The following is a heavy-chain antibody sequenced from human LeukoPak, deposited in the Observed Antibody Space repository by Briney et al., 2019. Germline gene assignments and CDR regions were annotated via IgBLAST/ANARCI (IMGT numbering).Heavy chain of an antibody. J-gene: IGHJ4*02. Sequence: GRSLRLSCAASGFTFDDYAMHWVRHAPGKGLEWVSGISWNSGSIGYADSVKGRFTISRDNAKNSLYLQMNSLRAEDTALYYCAKDMRESTTVTTIGLDYWGQGTLVTVSS. CDR1: GFTFDDYA. CDR3: AKDMRESTTVTTIGLDY. CDR2: ISWNSGSI. D-gene: IGHD4-17*01. V-gene: IGHV3-9*01.